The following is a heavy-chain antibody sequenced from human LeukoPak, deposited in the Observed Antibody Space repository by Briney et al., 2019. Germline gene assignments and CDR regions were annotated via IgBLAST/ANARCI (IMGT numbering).Heavy chain of an antibody. Sequence: GASVKVSCKASGYTFTSYYMHWVRQAPGQGLEWMGIINPSGGSTSYAQKFQGRVTMTRDTSTSTVYMELSSLRSEDTAVYYCARDGSTRGYSYGYWFDYWGQGTLVTVSS. CDR2: INPSGGST. D-gene: IGHD5-18*01. J-gene: IGHJ4*02. CDR3: ARDGSTRGYSYGYWFDY. CDR1: GYTFTSYY. V-gene: IGHV1-46*01.